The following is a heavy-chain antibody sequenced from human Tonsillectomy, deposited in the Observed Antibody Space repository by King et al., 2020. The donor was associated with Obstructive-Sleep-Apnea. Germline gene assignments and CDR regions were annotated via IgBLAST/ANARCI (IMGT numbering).Heavy chain of an antibody. V-gene: IGHV3-21*01. CDR1: GFTFSSYS. CDR3: ARAGVGSAAPMDV. CDR2: ISSSSSNI. J-gene: IGHJ6*02. Sequence: VQLVESGGGLVKPGGSLRLSCAASGFTFSSYSMNWVRQAPGKGLEWVSSISSSSSNIYYADSVKGRFTISRDNAKNSLYLQMNSLRAEDTAVYYCARAGVGSAAPMDVWGQGTTVTVSS. D-gene: IGHD2-8*01.